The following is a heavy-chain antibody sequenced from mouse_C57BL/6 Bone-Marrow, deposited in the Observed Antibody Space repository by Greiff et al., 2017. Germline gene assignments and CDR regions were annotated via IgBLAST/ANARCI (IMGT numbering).Heavy chain of an antibody. Sequence: EVMLVESGGGLVKPGGSLKLSCAASGFTFSDYGMHWVRQAPEKGLEWVAYISSGSSTIYYAATVKGRFTISRDNAKNTLFLQMTSLRSEDTAMYYCARNDGYYNAMDYWGQGTSVTVSS. D-gene: IGHD2-3*01. CDR2: ISSGSSTI. CDR1: GFTFSDYG. V-gene: IGHV5-17*01. J-gene: IGHJ4*01. CDR3: ARNDGYYNAMDY.